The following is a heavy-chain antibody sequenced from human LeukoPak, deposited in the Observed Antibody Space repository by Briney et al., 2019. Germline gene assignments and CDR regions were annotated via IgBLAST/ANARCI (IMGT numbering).Heavy chain of an antibody. CDR1: GFTVSSNY. D-gene: IGHD1-1*01. CDR3: ARDPRTVQI. CDR2: IYSGGST. J-gene: IGHJ4*02. Sequence: GGSLRLSCAASGFTVSSNYMSWVRQAPGKGLEWVSVIYSGGSTYYADSVKGRFTISRDNAKNSLYLQMNSLRVEDTAIYYCARDPRTVQIWGQGTLVTVSS. V-gene: IGHV3-66*01.